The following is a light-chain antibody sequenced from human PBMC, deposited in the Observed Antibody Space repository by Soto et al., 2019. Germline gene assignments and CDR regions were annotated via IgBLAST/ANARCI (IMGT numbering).Light chain of an antibody. CDR2: GAS. CDR3: QQRTDRPPWT. Sequence: EIVVTQSPATLSLSPGEGATLSCRASQTVKTNLDWYQHKPGQAPRLLISGASTRATGIPDRFRGSGSGTDFTLSISSLEPEDFAVYYCQQRTDRPPWTFGQGTKVDIK. CDR1: QTVKTN. J-gene: IGKJ1*01. V-gene: IGKV3-11*01.